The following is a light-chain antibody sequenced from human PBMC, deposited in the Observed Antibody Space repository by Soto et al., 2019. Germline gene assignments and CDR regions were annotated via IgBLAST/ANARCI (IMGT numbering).Light chain of an antibody. J-gene: IGKJ1*01. CDR2: AAS. V-gene: IGKV1-5*01. Sequence: DIHMNQSPSTLSAYVGDRFTITCLASQSISSWLAWYQQKPGKAPKLLIYAASSLQSGVPSRFSGSGSGTDFTLTISSLQPEDVATYYCQKYLSALWTFGQGSKVDIK. CDR3: QKYLSALWT. CDR1: QSISSW.